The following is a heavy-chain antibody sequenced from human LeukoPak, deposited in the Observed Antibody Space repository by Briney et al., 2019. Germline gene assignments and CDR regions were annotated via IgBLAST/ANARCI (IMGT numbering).Heavy chain of an antibody. J-gene: IGHJ4*02. V-gene: IGHV3-23*01. CDR1: GFTFSRHA. CDR3: AKGGDELDY. CDR2: IDRSGDDT. Sequence: GGSLRLSCAASGFTFSRHAMSGFPQAPGGALEWVSTIDRSGDDTYYRDSVKGRFTISRDNSKSTLYLQMYSLRAEDTAIYYCAKGGDELDYWGQGTLVTVSS. D-gene: IGHD7-27*01.